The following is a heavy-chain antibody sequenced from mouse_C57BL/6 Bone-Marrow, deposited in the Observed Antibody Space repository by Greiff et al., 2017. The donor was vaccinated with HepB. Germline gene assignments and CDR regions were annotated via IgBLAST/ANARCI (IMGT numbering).Heavy chain of an antibody. CDR1: GFNIKDYY. CDR2: IDPEDGET. V-gene: IGHV14-2*01. J-gene: IGHJ1*03. Sequence: EVKLQESGAELVKPGASVKLSCTASGFNIKDYYMHWVKQRTEQGLEWIGRIDPEDGETKYAPKFQGKATITADTSSNTAYLQLSSLTSEDTAVYYCARERVYYYGSSYWYFDVWGTGTTVTVSS. D-gene: IGHD1-1*01. CDR3: ARERVYYYGSSYWYFDV.